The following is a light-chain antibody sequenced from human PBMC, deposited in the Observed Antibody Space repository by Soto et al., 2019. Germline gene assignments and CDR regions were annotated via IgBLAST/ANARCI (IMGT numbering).Light chain of an antibody. V-gene: IGLV2-14*01. Sequence: QSALTQPAFVSGSPGQSITISCTGTSSDVGAYNFVSWYQHHPGTAPKLMIYEVSNRPSGASNRFSGSKSGNTASLTISGLQTEDEADYYCYSYRGSNAWVFGGGTKLTVL. CDR2: EVS. CDR3: YSYRGSNAWV. J-gene: IGLJ3*02. CDR1: SSDVGAYNF.